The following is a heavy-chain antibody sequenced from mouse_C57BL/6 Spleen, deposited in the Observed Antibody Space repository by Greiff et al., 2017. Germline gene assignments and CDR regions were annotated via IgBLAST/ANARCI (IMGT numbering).Heavy chain of an antibody. CDR3: ARIHYDYYAMDY. CDR1: GYAFTNYL. D-gene: IGHD1-1*02. V-gene: IGHV1-54*01. J-gene: IGHJ4*01. Sequence: QVQLQQSGAELVRPGTSVKVSCKASGYAFTNYLIDWVKQRPGQGLEWIGVINPGSGGTNYNEKFTGKATLPAAKSSSTASMQLSSLTSEDAAVDFCARIHYDYYAMDYWGQGTSVTVSS. CDR2: INPGSGGT.